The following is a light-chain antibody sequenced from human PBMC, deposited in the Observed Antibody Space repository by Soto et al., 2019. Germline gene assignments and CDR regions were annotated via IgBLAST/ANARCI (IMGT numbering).Light chain of an antibody. CDR2: ATS. J-gene: IGKJ5*01. CDR1: QDISSW. Sequence: IHMTQSPSSVSASVGPSVTILCRASQDISSWLAWYQQKPGKAPKLLIYATSSLQSGVPSRFSGSGSGTDFTLTISSLQTEDFATYYCQQANSFPITFGQGTRLEIK. V-gene: IGKV1-12*01. CDR3: QQANSFPIT.